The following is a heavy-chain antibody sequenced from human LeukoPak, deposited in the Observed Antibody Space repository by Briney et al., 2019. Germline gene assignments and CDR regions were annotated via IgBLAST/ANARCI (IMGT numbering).Heavy chain of an antibody. V-gene: IGHV3-48*04. CDR1: GFTFSSYS. D-gene: IGHD3-16*01. CDR3: ARESGGAGDYFDY. CDR2: ISSSSSTI. Sequence: PGGPLRLSCAASGFTFSSYSMNWVRQAPGKGLEWVSYISSSSSTIYYADSVKGRFTISRDNAKNSLYLQMNSLRAEDTAVYYCARESGGAGDYFDYWGQGTLVTVSS. J-gene: IGHJ4*02.